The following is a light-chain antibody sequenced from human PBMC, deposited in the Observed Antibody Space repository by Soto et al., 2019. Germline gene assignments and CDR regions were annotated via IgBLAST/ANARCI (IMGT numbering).Light chain of an antibody. J-gene: IGLJ3*02. Sequence: QSVLTQPPSVSAAPGQQVTISCSGSSSNIGNNYVSWYQQLPGTAPKLLIYSSNQRPSGVPDRFSGSKSGTSASLAISGLQSGDEAHYYCAAWDDSLNGVVFGGGTKLTVL. V-gene: IGLV1-44*01. CDR3: AAWDDSLNGVV. CDR2: SSN. CDR1: SSNIGNNY.